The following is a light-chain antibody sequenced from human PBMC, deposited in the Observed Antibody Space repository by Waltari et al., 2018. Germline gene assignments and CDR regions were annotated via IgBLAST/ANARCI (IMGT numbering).Light chain of an antibody. Sequence: QSALTQPPSASGSPGQSVNISCPGTSSDLGAYNYVSWYQQHPGKAPKLMIYEVSKRPSGFPDRFSGSKSGNTASLTVSGLQAEDEADYYCSSYAGSNNFDVFGTGTKVTVL. J-gene: IGLJ1*01. CDR2: EVS. CDR3: SSYAGSNNFDV. CDR1: SSDLGAYNY. V-gene: IGLV2-8*01.